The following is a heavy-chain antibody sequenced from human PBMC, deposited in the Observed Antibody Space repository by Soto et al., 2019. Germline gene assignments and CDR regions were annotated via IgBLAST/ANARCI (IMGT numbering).Heavy chain of an antibody. CDR3: ARLELTGLEN. Sequence: PGESLKISCNGSGYTFATHCIAWVRQMPGKGLEWMGIIYPGGSDTRYSPSFEGEVTISAEKSFSTAHLQWSSLKASDPPIYCAARLELTGLENWGKGNTGTVSS. J-gene: IGHJ6*04. CDR1: GYTFATHC. V-gene: IGHV5-51*01. D-gene: IGHD3-9*01. CDR2: IYPGGSDT.